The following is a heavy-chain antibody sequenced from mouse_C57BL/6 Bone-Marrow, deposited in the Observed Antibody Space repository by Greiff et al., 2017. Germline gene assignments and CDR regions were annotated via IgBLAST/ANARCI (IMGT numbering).Heavy chain of an antibody. CDR2: ISDGGSYT. V-gene: IGHV5-4*03. CDR1: GFTFSSYA. Sequence: EVMLVESGGGLVKPGGSLKLSCAASGFTFSSYAMSWVRQTPEKRLEWVATISDGGSYTYYPDNVKGRFTISRDNAKNNLYLQMSHLKSEDTAMYYCASPSNWEAYWGQGTLVTVSA. CDR3: ASPSNWEAY. D-gene: IGHD4-1*01. J-gene: IGHJ3*01.